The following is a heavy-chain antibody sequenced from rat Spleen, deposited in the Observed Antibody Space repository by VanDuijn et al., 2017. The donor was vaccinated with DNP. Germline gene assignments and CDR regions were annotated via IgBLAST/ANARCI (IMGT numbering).Heavy chain of an antibody. CDR3: ARGLNYGGFSYSWYFDF. Sequence: EVQLQESGPGLVKSSQSLSLTCSVTGHSITSNYWAWIRKFPGNKMEWMGYISYSGSTGYNPFLKSRISITRDTSKNQFFLQLNSVTTEDIATYYCARGLNYGGFSYSWYFDFWGPGAMVTVSS. CDR2: ISYSGST. J-gene: IGHJ1*01. CDR1: GHSITSNY. D-gene: IGHD1-11*01. V-gene: IGHV3-1*01.